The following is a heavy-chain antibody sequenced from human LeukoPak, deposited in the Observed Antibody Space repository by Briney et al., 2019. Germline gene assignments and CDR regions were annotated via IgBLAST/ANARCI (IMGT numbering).Heavy chain of an antibody. V-gene: IGHV3-23*01. J-gene: IGHJ4*02. CDR1: GFTFSSYA. Sequence: GGSLRLSCAASGFTFSSYAMSWVRQAPGKGLEWVSTISGSGGSTYYADSVEGRFTISRDNSKNTLYLQMNSVRAEDTAVYYCAKYYYGSGSKGYFDYWGQGTLVTVSS. CDR3: AKYYYGSGSKGYFDY. D-gene: IGHD3-10*01. CDR2: ISGSGGST.